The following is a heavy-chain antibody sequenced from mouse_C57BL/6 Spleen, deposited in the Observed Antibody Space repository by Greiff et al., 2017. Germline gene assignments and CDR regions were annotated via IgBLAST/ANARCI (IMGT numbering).Heavy chain of an antibody. V-gene: IGHV1-26*01. D-gene: IGHD2-4*01. CDR3: AYDYAWFAY. CDR1: GYTFTDYS. J-gene: IGHJ3*01. Sequence: VQLQQSGPELVKPGASVKISCKASGYTFTDYSMHWVKQSHGKSLEWIGDITPNNGGTSYNQKFKGKATLTVDKSSSTAYMELRSLTSEDSAVYYYAYDYAWFAYWGQGTLVTVAA. CDR2: ITPNNGGT.